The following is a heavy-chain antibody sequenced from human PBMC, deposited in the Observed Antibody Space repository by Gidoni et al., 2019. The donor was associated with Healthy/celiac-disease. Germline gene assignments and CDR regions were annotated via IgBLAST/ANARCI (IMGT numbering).Heavy chain of an antibody. CDR1: GGTFSSYA. Sequence: QVQLVQSGAEVKKPGSSVKVSCKASGGTFSSYAISWVRQAPGQGLEWMGRIIPILGIANYAQKFQGRVTITADKSTSTAYMELSSLRSEDTAVYYCARVRGHCSGGSCLQAYYYYYYMDVWGKGTTVTVSS. CDR2: IIPILGIA. CDR3: ARVRGHCSGGSCLQAYYYYYYMDV. J-gene: IGHJ6*03. V-gene: IGHV1-69*04. D-gene: IGHD2-15*01.